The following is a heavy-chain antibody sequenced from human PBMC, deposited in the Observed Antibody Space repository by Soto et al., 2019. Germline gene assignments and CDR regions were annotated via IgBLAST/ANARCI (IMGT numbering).Heavy chain of an antibody. V-gene: IGHV4-59*01. CDR2: IFSSGSP. CDR1: GVSLKTYY. CDR3: ARVAGISYYNHMDV. D-gene: IGHD1-20*01. J-gene: IGHJ6*03. Sequence: QVHLQESGPGLVRPSETLSLTCTVSGVSLKTYYWSWIRLPPGGGLEWIGYIFSSGSPNYNPSLRSRVTMSVETSNNQFSLKLSSVTVADTAVYYCARVAGISYYNHMDVWGKGTTVTVSS.